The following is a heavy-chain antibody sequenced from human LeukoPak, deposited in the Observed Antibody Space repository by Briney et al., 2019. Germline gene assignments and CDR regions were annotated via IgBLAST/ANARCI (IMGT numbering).Heavy chain of an antibody. CDR1: GGSIGTYY. D-gene: IGHD6-13*01. CDR2: IYYSGST. V-gene: IGHV4-59*08. CDR3: ARSTRHIAPAVHGPYDS. J-gene: IGHJ4*02. Sequence: SETLSLTCSVSGGSIGTYYWSWIRQPPGKGLEWIGYIYYSGSTSYNPSLKSRVTISLDTPKNQFSLKLSSVTAADTAVYYCARSTRHIAPAVHGPYDSWGQGTLVTVSS.